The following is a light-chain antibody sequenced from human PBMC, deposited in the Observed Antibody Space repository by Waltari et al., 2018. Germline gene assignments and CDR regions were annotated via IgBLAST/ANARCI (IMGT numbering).Light chain of an antibody. V-gene: IGKV1-39*01. J-gene: IGKJ3*01. CDR1: QNISTY. CDR3: QQTYGSPPT. CDR2: ASS. Sequence: DIQMTQSPSALSASVGDRVTITCRASQNISTYLHWYQQKPGKAPKLLVYASSNFQTGVSSRFSGSGSGTDFTLTISSLEPEDFATYYCQQTYGSPPTFGPGTKVDI.